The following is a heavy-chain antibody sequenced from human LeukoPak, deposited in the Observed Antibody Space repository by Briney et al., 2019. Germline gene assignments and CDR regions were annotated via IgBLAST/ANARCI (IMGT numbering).Heavy chain of an antibody. D-gene: IGHD1-1*01. Sequence: PSGTLALTCAVYGGAFSGYYWSWIRQPPGKGVGWIGEINHSGSTNYNPSLKSRVTISVDTSKNQFSLKLSSVTAADTAVYYCARVNINNWHSCDYWGQGTLVTVSS. V-gene: IGHV4-34*01. J-gene: IGHJ4*02. CDR2: INHSGST. CDR1: GGAFSGYY. CDR3: ARVNINNWHSCDY.